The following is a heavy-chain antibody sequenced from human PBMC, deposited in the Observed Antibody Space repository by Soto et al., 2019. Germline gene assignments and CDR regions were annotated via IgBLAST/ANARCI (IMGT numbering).Heavy chain of an antibody. D-gene: IGHD3-22*01. CDR3: AHSSGYYFFDY. J-gene: IGHJ4*02. V-gene: IGHV3-33*01. CDR1: GFTFSSYG. CDR2: IWYDGSNK. Sequence: QVQLVESGGGVVQPGRSLRLSCAASGFTFSSYGMHWVRQAPGKGLEWVAGIWYDGSNKYYADSVKGRFTISRDNSKNTLYLQMNSLRAEDTAVYYCAHSSGYYFFDYWGQGTLVTVSS.